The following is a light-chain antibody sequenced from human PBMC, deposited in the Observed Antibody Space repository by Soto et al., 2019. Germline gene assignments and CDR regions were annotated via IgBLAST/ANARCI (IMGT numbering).Light chain of an antibody. Sequence: DIQMTQSPASLSFSVGDIFTITCRASQSINNYLNWYLQRPGQAPKLLIRSASTLQRGVPSRFSGSGSRTEFTLTIADLQPDDFGTYYCQQSLTMPITFGHGTRLEI. CDR1: QSINNY. CDR2: SAS. CDR3: QQSLTMPIT. J-gene: IGKJ5*01. V-gene: IGKV1-39*01.